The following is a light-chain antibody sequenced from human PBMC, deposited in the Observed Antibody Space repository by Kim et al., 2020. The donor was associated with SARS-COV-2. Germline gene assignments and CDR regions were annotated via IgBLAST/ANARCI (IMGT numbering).Light chain of an antibody. CDR3: QTWGTGTWV. CDR1: SGQSSVA. CDR2: LDSDGNH. Sequence: ASVKHTCTVSSGQSSVAGTCQQRQPEKGPRYLMMLDSDGNHGKGDGIPARFSGSSSGAERYLTIASRQSEDEADYYCQTWGTGTWVFGGGTQLTVL. J-gene: IGLJ3*02. V-gene: IGLV4-69*01.